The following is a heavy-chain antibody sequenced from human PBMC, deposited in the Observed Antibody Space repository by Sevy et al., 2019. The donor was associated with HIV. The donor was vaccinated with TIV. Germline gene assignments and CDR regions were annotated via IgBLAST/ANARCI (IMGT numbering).Heavy chain of an antibody. D-gene: IGHD2-2*01. CDR2: ISAYNGNT. V-gene: IGHV1-18*01. Sequence: ASVKVSCKASGYTFTSYGISWVRQAPGQGLEWMGWISAYNGNTNYAQKLQGRVTMTTDTSTSTAYMELRSLRADDTAVYYCATVLVVVPAARTDAFAIWGQGTMVTVSS. CDR3: ATVLVVVPAARTDAFAI. CDR1: GYTFTSYG. J-gene: IGHJ3*02.